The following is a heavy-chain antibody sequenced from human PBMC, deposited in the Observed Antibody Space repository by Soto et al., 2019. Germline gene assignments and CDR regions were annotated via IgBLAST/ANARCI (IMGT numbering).Heavy chain of an antibody. CDR1: GGSISSGGYY. J-gene: IGHJ6*02. D-gene: IGHD6-13*01. Sequence: SETLSLTCTVSGGSISSGGYYWSWIRQHPGTGLEWIGHISYSGSTYYNTSLKSRVTISVDTSRNQFSLIVNSVTAADTAVYYCAKVGGSSWPPYHYGMDVWGQGTTVTVSS. CDR3: AKVGGSSWPPYHYGMDV. V-gene: IGHV4-31*03. CDR2: ISYSGST.